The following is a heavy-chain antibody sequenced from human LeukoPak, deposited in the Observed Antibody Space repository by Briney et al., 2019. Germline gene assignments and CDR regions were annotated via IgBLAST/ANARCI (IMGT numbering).Heavy chain of an antibody. CDR2: IYYSGST. CDR1: GGPISSYY. D-gene: IGHD4-23*01. J-gene: IGHJ4*02. V-gene: IGHV4-59*01. CDR3: ARDTNEGNDY. Sequence: PSETLSLTCTVSGGPISSYYWSWIRQPPGKGLEWIGYIYYSGSTNYNPSLKSRVTISVDTSKNQFSLKLSSVTAADTAVYYCARDTNEGNDYWGQGTLVTVSS.